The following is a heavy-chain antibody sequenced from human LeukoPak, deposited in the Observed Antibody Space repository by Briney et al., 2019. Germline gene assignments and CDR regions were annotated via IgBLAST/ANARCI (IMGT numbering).Heavy chain of an antibody. Sequence: SETLSLTCTVSGGSISSGGYYWSWIRQHPGKGLEWIGYIYYSGSTYYNPSLKSRVTISVDTSKNQFSLKLSSVTAADTAVYYCARAPGDGDDFDYWGQGTLVTVSS. D-gene: IGHD4-17*01. V-gene: IGHV4-31*03. J-gene: IGHJ4*02. CDR1: GGSISSGGYY. CDR3: ARAPGDGDDFDY. CDR2: IYYSGST.